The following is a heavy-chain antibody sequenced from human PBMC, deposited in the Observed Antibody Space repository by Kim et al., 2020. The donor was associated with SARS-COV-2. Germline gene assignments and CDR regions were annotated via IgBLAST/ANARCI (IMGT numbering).Heavy chain of an antibody. CDR2: LKSDGTYK. D-gene: IGHD4-17*01. CDR1: GFSFSTFW. Sequence: GGSLRLSCAASGFSFSTFWMTWVRQAPGKGLECVALLKSDGTYKTYIDSVKGRFTISRDNAKNLLYLEMNSLRVEDTGVYYCARDPAYGAVDIWGQGTMVTVSS. J-gene: IGHJ3*02. V-gene: IGHV3-7*01. CDR3: ARDPAYGAVDI.